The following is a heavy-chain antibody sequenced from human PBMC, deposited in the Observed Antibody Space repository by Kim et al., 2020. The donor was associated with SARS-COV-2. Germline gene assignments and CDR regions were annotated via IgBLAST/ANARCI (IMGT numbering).Heavy chain of an antibody. CDR3: ARGTRQWLVRGPYYYYMDV. D-gene: IGHD6-19*01. CDR2: INHSGST. V-gene: IGHV4-34*01. J-gene: IGHJ6*03. Sequence: SETLSLTCAVYGGSFSRYYWSWIRQPPGKGLEWIGEINHSGSTNYNPSLKSRVTISVDTSKNQFSLKLSSVTAADTAVYYCARGTRQWLVRGPYYYYMDVWGKGTTVTVSS. CDR1: GGSFSRYY.